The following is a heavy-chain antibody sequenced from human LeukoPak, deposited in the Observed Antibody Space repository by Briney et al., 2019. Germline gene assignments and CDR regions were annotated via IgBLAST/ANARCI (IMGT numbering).Heavy chain of an antibody. CDR1: GVTFSAHG. Sequence: GGTLRLSCAASGVTFSAHGMNWVRQPPGKGLEWVSGIIPIGETPCYNDSVKSRFTISRDNSKDTLYLQMNSLRAEDTAVYYCAKEGCATTSCYPALAHFDYWGQGTLVTVSS. CDR3: AKEGCATTSCYPALAHFDY. CDR2: IIPIGETP. V-gene: IGHV3-23*01. J-gene: IGHJ4*02. D-gene: IGHD2-2*01.